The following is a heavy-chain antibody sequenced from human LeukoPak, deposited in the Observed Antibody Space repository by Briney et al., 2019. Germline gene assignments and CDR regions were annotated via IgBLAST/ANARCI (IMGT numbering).Heavy chain of an antibody. CDR3: AKDGGVPAAQGDY. J-gene: IGHJ4*02. Sequence: GGSLRLSCAASGFTFSSYAMSWVRQAPGKGLEWVSAISGGGGSTYYADSVKGRFTISRDNSKNTLYLQMDSLRAEDTAVYYCAKDGGVPAAQGDYWGQGTLVTVSS. CDR1: GFTFSSYA. D-gene: IGHD2-2*01. V-gene: IGHV3-23*01. CDR2: ISGGGGST.